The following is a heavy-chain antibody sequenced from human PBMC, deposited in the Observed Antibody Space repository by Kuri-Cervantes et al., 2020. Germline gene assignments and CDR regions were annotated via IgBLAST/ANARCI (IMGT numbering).Heavy chain of an antibody. V-gene: IGHV3-33*08. J-gene: IGHJ3*02. Sequence: GGSLRLSCAASGFTFSSYGMHWVRQAPGKGLEWVAVIWYDGSNKYYADSVKGRFTISRDNSKNTLYLQMNSLRAEDTAVYYCARDRWDYIWGSYRYEGHDAFDIWGQGTMVTVSS. CDR3: ARDRWDYIWGSYRYEGHDAFDI. D-gene: IGHD3-16*02. CDR1: GFTFSSYG. CDR2: IWYDGSNK.